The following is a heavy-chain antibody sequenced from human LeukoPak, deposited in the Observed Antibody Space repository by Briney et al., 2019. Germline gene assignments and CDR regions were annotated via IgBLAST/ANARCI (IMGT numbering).Heavy chain of an antibody. Sequence: PGGSLRLSCVVSGFIASSNYMSWVRQAPGKGLEWISLIYSGGTTHYADSVMGRFTISRDNSKTTLFLQMNSLKAEDTAVYYCATGGRSGVALEQWGQVTRVTVSS. CDR1: GFIASSNY. J-gene: IGHJ4*02. CDR2: IYSGGTT. V-gene: IGHV3-53*01. CDR3: ATGGRSGVALEQ. D-gene: IGHD3-3*01.